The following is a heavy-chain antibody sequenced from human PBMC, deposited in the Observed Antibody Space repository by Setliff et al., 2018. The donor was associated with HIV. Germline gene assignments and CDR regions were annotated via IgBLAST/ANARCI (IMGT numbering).Heavy chain of an antibody. CDR2: ISWKSGSL. J-gene: IGHJ4*02. CDR3: AKDRGAAAGNGGYFDY. CDR1: GFIFDDYA. Sequence: AGGSLRLSCAASGFIFDDYAMHWVRQAPGKGLEWVSGISWKSGSLGYADSLKGRFTISRDNAKNSLYLQMNSLRAEDMALYYCAKDRGAAAGNGGYFDYWGQGTLVTVSS. D-gene: IGHD6-13*01. V-gene: IGHV3-9*03.